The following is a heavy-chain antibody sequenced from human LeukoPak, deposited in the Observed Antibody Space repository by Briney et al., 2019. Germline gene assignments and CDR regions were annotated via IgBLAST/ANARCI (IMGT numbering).Heavy chain of an antibody. D-gene: IGHD6-19*01. J-gene: IGHJ4*02. Sequence: ASVKVSCKASGYTFTTYAIHWVRQAPGQRLEWMAWINAGNGNTKYSQKFQGRISITRNTSASTVYMELSSLRSEDTAVYYCARGSTSDWPLDHWGQETLVTISS. V-gene: IGHV1-3*01. CDR1: GYTFTTYA. CDR3: ARGSTSDWPLDH. CDR2: INAGNGNT.